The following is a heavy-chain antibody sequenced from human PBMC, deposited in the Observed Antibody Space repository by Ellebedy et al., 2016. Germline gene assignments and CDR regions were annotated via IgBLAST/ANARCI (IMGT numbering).Heavy chain of an antibody. Sequence: SETLSLXXTVSAYSISSGNYWAWIRQPPGKGLEWIGTVYHSGSTFYNPSLKTRVTMSLDASTNHFSLRLTSVTAADTAVYYCVADRSDWGPVFHSWGQGILVTVSS. CDR3: VADRSDWGPVFHS. V-gene: IGHV4-38-2*02. CDR1: AYSISSGNY. CDR2: VYHSGST. J-gene: IGHJ4*02. D-gene: IGHD7-27*01.